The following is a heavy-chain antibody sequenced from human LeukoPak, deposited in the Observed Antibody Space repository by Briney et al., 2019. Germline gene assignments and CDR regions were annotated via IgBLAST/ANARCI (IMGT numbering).Heavy chain of an antibody. D-gene: IGHD4-23*01. CDR2: TRNKANSYTT. Sequence: PGGSLRLSCAASGFTFSDHYMDWVRLAPGKGLEWVGRTRNKANSYTTEYAASVKGRFTISRDDSQNSLYLQMNSLKTEDTAVYYCARSSREDNGGYFPFDYWGQGTLITVSS. CDR3: ARSSREDNGGYFPFDY. CDR1: GFTFSDHY. J-gene: IGHJ4*02. V-gene: IGHV3-72*01.